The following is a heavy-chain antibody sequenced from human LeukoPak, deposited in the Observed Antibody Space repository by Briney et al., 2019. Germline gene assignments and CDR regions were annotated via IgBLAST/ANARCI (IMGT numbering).Heavy chain of an antibody. D-gene: IGHD3-22*01. CDR2: IIPILGIA. J-gene: IGHJ4*02. Sequence: SVKVSCKASGGTFSSYAISWVRQAPGQGLEWMGRIIPILGIANYAQKFQGRVTITADKSTSTAYMELSSLRSEDTAVYYCARDSAYDSSGYYYAYYFDYWGQGTLVTVSS. V-gene: IGHV1-69*04. CDR1: GGTFSSYA. CDR3: ARDSAYDSSGYYYAYYFDY.